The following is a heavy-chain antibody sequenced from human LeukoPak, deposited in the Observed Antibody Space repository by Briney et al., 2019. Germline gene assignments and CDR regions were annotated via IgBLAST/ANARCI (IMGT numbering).Heavy chain of an antibody. Sequence: SETLSLTCTVSGGSISSYYWSWIRQPPGKGLEWIGYIYYSGSTNYNPSLKSRVTISVDTSKNQFSLKLSSVTAADTAVYYCARSVTGRFDYWGQGTLVTVSS. D-gene: IGHD1-20*01. CDR3: ARSVTGRFDY. J-gene: IGHJ4*02. CDR1: GGSISSYY. V-gene: IGHV4-59*08. CDR2: IYYSGST.